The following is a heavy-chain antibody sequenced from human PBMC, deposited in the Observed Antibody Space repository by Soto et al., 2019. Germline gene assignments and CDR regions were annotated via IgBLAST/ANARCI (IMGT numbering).Heavy chain of an antibody. CDR2: IKSKTDGGTT. V-gene: IGHV3-15*07. CDR1: GFIFSNAW. J-gene: IGHJ5*02. Sequence: EVQLVESGGDLVKPGGSLRLSCAGSGFIFSNAWINWVRQAPGKGLEWVGHIKSKTDGGTTDYATPVKGRYTISRDDSKNTVFLQMNSLKTEDTAVYYCTTDHPYNYDSSCYYHWGQGTLVTVSS. D-gene: IGHD3-22*01. CDR3: TTDHPYNYDSSCYYH.